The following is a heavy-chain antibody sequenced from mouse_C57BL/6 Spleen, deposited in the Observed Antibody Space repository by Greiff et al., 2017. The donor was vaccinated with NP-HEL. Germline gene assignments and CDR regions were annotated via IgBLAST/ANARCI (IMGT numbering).Heavy chain of an antibody. V-gene: IGHV1-19*01. CDR3: ANDLLRNFDY. D-gene: IGHD2-1*01. CDR1: GYTFTDYY. J-gene: IGHJ2*01. CDR2: INPYNGGT. Sequence: EVQLQQSGPVLVKPGASVKMSCKASGYTFTDYYMNWVKQSYGKSLEWIGVINPYNGGTSYNQKFKGKATLTVDKSSSTAYMELNSLTSEDSAVYYCANDLLRNFDYWGQGTTLTVSS.